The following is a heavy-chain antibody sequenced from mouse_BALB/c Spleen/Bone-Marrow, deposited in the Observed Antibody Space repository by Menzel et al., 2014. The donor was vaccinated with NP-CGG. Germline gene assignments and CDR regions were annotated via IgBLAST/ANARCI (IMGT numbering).Heavy chain of an antibody. V-gene: IGHV1S130*01. CDR3: ARGDKGDYFDY. Sequence: QVQLQQSGSVLVRPGASVKLSCKASGYTFTSSWMHWAKQRPGQGLEWIGEIHPNSGNTNYNEKFKGKATLTVDTSFSTAYVDLSSLTSEDSAVYYCARGDKGDYFDYWGQGTTLTVSS. J-gene: IGHJ2*01. CDR2: IHPNSGNT. CDR1: GYTFTSSW.